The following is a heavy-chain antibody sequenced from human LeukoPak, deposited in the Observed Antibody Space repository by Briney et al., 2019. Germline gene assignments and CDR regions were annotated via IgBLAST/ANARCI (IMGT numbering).Heavy chain of an antibody. V-gene: IGHV1-69*05. CDR2: IIPIFGTA. CDR1: GGTFSSYA. CDR3: ASRSFSGGSGSYNIRDY. Sequence: AVRVSCKASGGTFSSYAISWVRQAPGQGLEWMGRIIPIFGTANYAQKFQGRVTITTDESTSTAYMELSSLRSEDTAVYYCASRSFSGGSGSYNIRDYWGQGTLVTVSS. D-gene: IGHD3-10*01. J-gene: IGHJ4*02.